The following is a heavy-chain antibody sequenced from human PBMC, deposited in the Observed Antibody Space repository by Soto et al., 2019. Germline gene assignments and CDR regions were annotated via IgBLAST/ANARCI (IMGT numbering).Heavy chain of an antibody. D-gene: IGHD6-19*01. Sequence: EVQLVESGGGLVQPGGSLRLSCAASGFTFSSYWMSWVRQAPGKGLEWVANIKQDGSEKYYVDSVKGRFTISRDNAKNSLYLQMNSLRAEDTAVYYCARDAVAGLYYYYGMDVWDQGTTVTVSS. V-gene: IGHV3-7*03. CDR2: IKQDGSEK. CDR3: ARDAVAGLYYYYGMDV. CDR1: GFTFSSYW. J-gene: IGHJ6*02.